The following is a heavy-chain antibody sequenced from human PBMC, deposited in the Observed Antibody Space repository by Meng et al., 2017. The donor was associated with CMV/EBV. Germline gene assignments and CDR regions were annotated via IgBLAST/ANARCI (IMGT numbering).Heavy chain of an antibody. V-gene: IGHV4-30-4*08. J-gene: IGHJ6*02. CDR1: GGSISSGAYY. D-gene: IGHD3-3*01. CDR3: ARGISFNFGVVTLYSYYGMDV. CDR2: IYYSGST. Sequence: SQTLSLTCPVSGGSISSGAYYWSWIRQPPGKGREGIGHIYYSGSTYYNPSLKSRVTISADTSKNQFSLKLSSVTAADTAVYYCARGISFNFGVVTLYSYYGMDVWGQGTTVTVSS.